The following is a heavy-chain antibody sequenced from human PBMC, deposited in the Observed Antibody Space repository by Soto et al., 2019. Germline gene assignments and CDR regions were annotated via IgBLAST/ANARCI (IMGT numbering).Heavy chain of an antibody. V-gene: IGHV1-2*04. J-gene: IGHJ6*02. CDR2: INPNSGGT. CDR3: ARTTIAAAGTRFLTGYGMDV. CDR1: GYTFTGYY. D-gene: IGHD6-13*01. Sequence: ASVKVSCKASGYTFTGYYMHWVRQAPGQGLEWMGWINPNSGGTNYAQKFQGWVTMTRDTSISTAYMELSRLRSDDTAVYYCARTTIAAAGTRFLTGYGMDVWGQGTTVTVSS.